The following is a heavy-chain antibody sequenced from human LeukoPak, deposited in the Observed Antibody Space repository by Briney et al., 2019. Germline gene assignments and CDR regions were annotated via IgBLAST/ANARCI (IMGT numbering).Heavy chain of an antibody. CDR2: IYHSGST. Sequence: PSETLSLTCAVSGYSITSGYYWGWIRQPPGKGLDWIGTIYHSGSTYYNPPLKSRVTISVDTSKNQFSLKLSSVTAADTAVYYCARDPRTPYYYYYMDVWGKGTTVTVSS. CDR3: ARDPRTPYYYYYMDV. V-gene: IGHV4-38-2*02. CDR1: GYSITSGYY. J-gene: IGHJ6*03.